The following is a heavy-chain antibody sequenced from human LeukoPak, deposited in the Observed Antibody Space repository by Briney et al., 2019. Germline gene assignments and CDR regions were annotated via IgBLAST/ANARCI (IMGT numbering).Heavy chain of an antibody. J-gene: IGHJ3*02. CDR2: IYYSGST. Sequence: SETLSLTCAVSGGSISSGGYSWSWIRQPPGKGLEWIGYIYYSGSTYYNPSLKSRVTISVDRSKNQFSLNLTSVTAADTAVYYCASVVKDIWGQGTMVTVSS. CDR3: ASVVKDI. V-gene: IGHV4-30-2*01. CDR1: GGSISSGGYS.